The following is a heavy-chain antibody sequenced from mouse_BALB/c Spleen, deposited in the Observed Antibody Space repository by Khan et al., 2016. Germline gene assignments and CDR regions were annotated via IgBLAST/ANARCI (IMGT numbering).Heavy chain of an antibody. CDR1: GYTFTNYS. J-gene: IGHJ2*01. CDR2: INTETGEP. CDR3: SRRWLPLDH. D-gene: IGHD2-2*01. Sequence: QLVQSGPELKKPGETVKISCKASGYTFTNYSIHWVKQAPGKGLKWMGWINTETGEPTYADDFKGRFALSVETSASTAYLQINNLKNEDTATYFCSRRWLPLDHWGQGTTLTVSS. V-gene: IGHV9-2-1*01.